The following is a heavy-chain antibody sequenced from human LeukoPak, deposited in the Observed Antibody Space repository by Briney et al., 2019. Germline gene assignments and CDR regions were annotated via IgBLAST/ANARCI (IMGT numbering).Heavy chain of an antibody. Sequence: SETLSLTCTVSGGSLSTYYWSWIRQAPGKGLEWIGYIYYTGSTYYNPSLKSRVTISVDTSKNQFSLKLSSVTAADTAVYNCARGPSRDDAFDIWGQGTMVTVSS. V-gene: IGHV4-59*01. CDR2: IYYTGST. CDR3: ARGPSRDDAFDI. J-gene: IGHJ3*02. CDR1: GGSLSTYY. D-gene: IGHD5-24*01.